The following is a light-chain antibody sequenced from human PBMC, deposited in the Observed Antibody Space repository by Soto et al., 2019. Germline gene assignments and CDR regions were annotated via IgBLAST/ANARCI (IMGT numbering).Light chain of an antibody. CDR2: GAS. Sequence: EIVLTQSPGTLSLSPGEIATLYFSASQSVSSSYLAWYQQKPGQAPRLLIYGASSRATGIPDRFSGSGSGTDFTLTISRLEPEDFAVYYCQQYGSSPPITFGQGTRLEI. CDR3: QQYGSSPPIT. V-gene: IGKV3-20*01. CDR1: QSVSSSY. J-gene: IGKJ5*01.